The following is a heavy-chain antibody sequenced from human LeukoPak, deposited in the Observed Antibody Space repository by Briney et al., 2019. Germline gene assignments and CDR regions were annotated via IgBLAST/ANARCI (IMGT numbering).Heavy chain of an antibody. V-gene: IGHV3-11*01. D-gene: IGHD2-15*01. Sequence: PGGSLRLSCAASGFTFSDYYMSWIRQAPGKGLEWVSYISSSGSTIYYADSVKGRFTISRDNAKNSLYLQMNSLRAEDTAVYYCARALGVAASYYYYMDVWGKGTTVTVSS. CDR1: GFTFSDYY. CDR2: ISSSGSTI. CDR3: ARALGVAASYYYYMDV. J-gene: IGHJ6*03.